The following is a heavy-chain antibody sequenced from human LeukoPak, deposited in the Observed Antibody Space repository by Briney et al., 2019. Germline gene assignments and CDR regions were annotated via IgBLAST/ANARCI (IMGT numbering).Heavy chain of an antibody. CDR2: IKSKTDGGTS. J-gene: IGHJ3*02. CDR1: GFTFSNAW. Sequence: PGGSLRLSCAASGFTFSNAWMGWVRQAPGKGLEWVGRIKSKTDGGTSEYAAPVKGRFSISRDESKKTVYLQMYSLKTEDTAVYYCTTGPLTIFGVVVDIWGQGTMVTVSS. V-gene: IGHV3-15*01. CDR3: TTGPLTIFGVVVDI. D-gene: IGHD3-3*01.